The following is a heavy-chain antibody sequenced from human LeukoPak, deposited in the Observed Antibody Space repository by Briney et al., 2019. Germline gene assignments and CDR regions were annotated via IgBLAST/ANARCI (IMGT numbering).Heavy chain of an antibody. J-gene: IGHJ4*02. CDR2: IKQDGSEK. CDR3: ARGVKLLDY. CDR1: GFTFSRYW. Sequence: PGGSLRLSCAASGFTFSRYWMSWGRQAPGKGVEWVANIKQDGSEKYYVDSVKGRFTISRDNAKNSLYLQMNSLRAEDTAVYYCARGVKLLDYWGQGTLVTVSS. D-gene: IGHD2-21*01. V-gene: IGHV3-7*01.